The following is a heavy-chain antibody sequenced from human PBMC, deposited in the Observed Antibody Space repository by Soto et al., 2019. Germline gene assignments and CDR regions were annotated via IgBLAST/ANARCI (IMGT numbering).Heavy chain of an antibody. V-gene: IGHV4-39*01. J-gene: IGHJ3*02. Sequence: QLQLQESGPGLVKPSETLSLTCTVSGGSISSSSYYWGWIRQPPGKGLEWIGSLYYSGSTYYNPSLKSRVTISVDTSKNQFPLKLSSVTAADTAVYYCARQNIVVVPAADIWGQGTMVTVSS. D-gene: IGHD2-2*01. CDR1: GGSISSSSYY. CDR2: LYYSGST. CDR3: ARQNIVVVPAADI.